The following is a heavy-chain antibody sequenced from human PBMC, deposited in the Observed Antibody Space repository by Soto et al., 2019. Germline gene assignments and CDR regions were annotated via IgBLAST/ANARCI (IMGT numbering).Heavy chain of an antibody. Sequence: LSLTCAVSGFSISSGYYWGWIRQPPGKGLEWIGSIYHSGTTYYNASLKSRVTMSVDTSKNQFSLKLRSVTAADTAVYYCARATYDSLDYWGLGTLVTVSS. D-gene: IGHD3-22*01. CDR2: IYHSGTT. J-gene: IGHJ4*02. V-gene: IGHV4-38-2*01. CDR1: GFSISSGYY. CDR3: ARATYDSLDY.